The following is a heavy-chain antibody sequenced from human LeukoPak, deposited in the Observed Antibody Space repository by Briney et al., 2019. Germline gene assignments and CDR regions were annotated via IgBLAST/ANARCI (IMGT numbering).Heavy chain of an antibody. V-gene: IGHV3-30*04. Sequence: GRSLRLYCTASGFTFSSYAMHWVRQAPGKGLEWVAVISYDGSNKYYAESVKGRFTISRDNSKNTLYLRMNSLRAEDTAVYYCASSDGGSYDYWGQGTLVTVSS. J-gene: IGHJ4*02. CDR2: ISYDGSNK. CDR1: GFTFSSYA. CDR3: ASSDGGSYDY. D-gene: IGHD2-15*01.